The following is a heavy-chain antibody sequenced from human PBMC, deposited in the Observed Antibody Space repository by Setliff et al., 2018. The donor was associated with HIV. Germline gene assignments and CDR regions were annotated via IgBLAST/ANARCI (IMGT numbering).Heavy chain of an antibody. J-gene: IGHJ3*02. CDR2: IRPSGGT. CDR1: GGSFSDYF. V-gene: IGHV4-34*01. Sequence: SETLSLTCAVYGGSFSDYFWTWIRQPPGKGLGWIGKIRPSGGTNYNPSLKSRVTISVDSSKNQFPLKLSSVTAADTAVYFCARTLWFEESASYDAFDIWGQGTMVTVSS. D-gene: IGHD3-10*01. CDR3: ARTLWFEESASYDAFDI.